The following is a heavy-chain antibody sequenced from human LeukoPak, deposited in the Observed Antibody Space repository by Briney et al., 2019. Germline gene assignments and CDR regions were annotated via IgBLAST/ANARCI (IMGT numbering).Heavy chain of an antibody. Sequence: PSETLSLTCAVYGGSFSGYYWSWIRQPPGKGLEWIGEINHSGSTNYNPSLKSRVTISVDTSKNQFSLKLSSVTAADTAVYYCARGELAVAGYDFDYWGQGTLVTVFS. V-gene: IGHV4-34*01. CDR3: ARGELAVAGYDFDY. D-gene: IGHD6-19*01. CDR1: GGSFSGYY. CDR2: INHSGST. J-gene: IGHJ4*02.